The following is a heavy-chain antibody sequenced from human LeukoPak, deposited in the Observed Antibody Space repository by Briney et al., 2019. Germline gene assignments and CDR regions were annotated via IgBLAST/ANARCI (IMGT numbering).Heavy chain of an antibody. V-gene: IGHV3-21*01. Sequence: GGSLRLSCAASGFTFSSYSMNWVRQAPGKGLEWVSSISSSSSYIYYADSVKGRFTISRDNAKNSLYPQMNSLRAEDTAVYYCARERGSSSWMTFDYWGQGTLVTVSS. CDR1: GFTFSSYS. CDR2: ISSSSSYI. D-gene: IGHD6-13*01. J-gene: IGHJ4*02. CDR3: ARERGSSSWMTFDY.